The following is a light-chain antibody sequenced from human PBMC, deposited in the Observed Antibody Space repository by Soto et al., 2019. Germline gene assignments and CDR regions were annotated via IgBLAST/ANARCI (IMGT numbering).Light chain of an antibody. CDR2: AAS. Sequence: IQLTQSPSSLSASIGDRVTITCRASQDIASYLAWYQQKPGNAPKLLIYAASTLHSGVPSRFSGSGSGTDFDLTISSRQPEDFVTYYCQHLKVNLLLGQGTKLELK. CDR3: QHLKVNLL. J-gene: IGKJ2*01. CDR1: QDIASY. V-gene: IGKV1-9*01.